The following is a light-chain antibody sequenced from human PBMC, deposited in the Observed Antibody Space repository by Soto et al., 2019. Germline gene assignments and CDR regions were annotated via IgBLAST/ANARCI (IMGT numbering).Light chain of an antibody. CDR2: DAS. Sequence: EMVLTQSAATLPMSPGERATLSRRASQSVSNYLAWYQRKPRQVPRLLIYDASNRATGILARFSGSGSVTDFTLTISSLEPEDFAVYYCHQRYNSPLTFGGGTKVEVK. J-gene: IGKJ4*01. V-gene: IGKV3-11*01. CDR3: HQRYNSPLT. CDR1: QSVSNY.